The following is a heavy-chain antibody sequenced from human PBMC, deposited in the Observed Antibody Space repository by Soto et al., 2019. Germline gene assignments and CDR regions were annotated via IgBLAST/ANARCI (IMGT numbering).Heavy chain of an antibody. CDR2: INPSGGST. V-gene: IGHV1-46*01. CDR3: MREASGSGWWSQGSFES. J-gene: IGHJ5*01. CDR1: GYTFTSYY. D-gene: IGHD6-19*01. Sequence: GASVKVSCKASGYTFTSYYMHWVRQAPGQGLEWMGIINPSGGSTSYAQKFQGRFTISRDDSKNTLYLQMNSLSVDDTAVYYCMREASGSGWWSQGSFESWGQGTLVTVSS.